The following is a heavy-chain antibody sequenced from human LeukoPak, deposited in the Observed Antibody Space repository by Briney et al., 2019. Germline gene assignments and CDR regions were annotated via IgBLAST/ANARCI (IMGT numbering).Heavy chain of an antibody. D-gene: IGHD3-16*01. Sequence: GGSLRLSCAASGFTFDDYGMHWVRQAPGKGLEWVSGISWNSDSVGYADSVKGRFTISRDNAENSLYLQMNSLKAEDTAFYYCARAGGSRYYYAMDVWGQGTTVTVSS. CDR2: ISWNSDSV. J-gene: IGHJ6*02. V-gene: IGHV3-9*01. CDR3: ARAGGSRYYYAMDV. CDR1: GFTFDDYG.